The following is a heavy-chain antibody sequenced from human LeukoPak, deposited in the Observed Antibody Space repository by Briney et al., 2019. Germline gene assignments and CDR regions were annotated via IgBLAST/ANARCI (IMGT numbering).Heavy chain of an antibody. V-gene: IGHV4-59*08. CDR2: IYYAGSS. J-gene: IGHJ4*02. CDR1: GASIKNYY. Sequence: SETLSLTCTVSGASIKNYYWSWIRQPPGKGLEWIANIYYAGSSNYNPSLKSRVSVSIDASKNHLSLKLTSVTAADTAVYYCARRQDLFDYWGQGTLVTVSS. CDR3: ARRQDLFDY.